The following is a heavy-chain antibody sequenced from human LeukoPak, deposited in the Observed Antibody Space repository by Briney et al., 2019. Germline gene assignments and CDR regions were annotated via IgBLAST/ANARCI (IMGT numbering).Heavy chain of an antibody. J-gene: IGHJ4*02. Sequence: GGSLRLSCAASGFTFSNYAMSWVRQAPGKGLEWVSTISGSGGSTYYAGSVKGRFTISRDNSKSTVYLEINSLRSEDTAIYYCARGFNDFWSGSQLEYWGQGTLVTVSS. CDR2: ISGSGGST. D-gene: IGHD3-3*01. CDR1: GFTFSNYA. CDR3: ARGFNDFWSGSQLEY. V-gene: IGHV3-23*01.